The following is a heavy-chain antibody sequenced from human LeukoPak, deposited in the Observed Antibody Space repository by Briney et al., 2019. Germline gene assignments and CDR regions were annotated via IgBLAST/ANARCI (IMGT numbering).Heavy chain of an antibody. J-gene: IGHJ5*02. D-gene: IGHD3-9*01. CDR1: GYTFTSYD. Sequence: GASVKVSCKASGYTFTSYDINWVRQATGQGLEWMGWMNPNSGNTGYAQKFQGRVTMTRNTSISTAYMELSSLRSEDTAVYYCARDSNYDILTGYYMDWFDPWGQGTLVTVSS. V-gene: IGHV1-8*01. CDR3: ARDSNYDILTGYYMDWFDP. CDR2: MNPNSGNT.